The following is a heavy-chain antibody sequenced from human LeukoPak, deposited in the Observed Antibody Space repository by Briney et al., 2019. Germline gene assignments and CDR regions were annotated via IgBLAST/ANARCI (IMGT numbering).Heavy chain of an antibody. V-gene: IGHV3-23*01. D-gene: IGHD6-13*01. Sequence: GGSLRLSCAASGFTFSNYVMSWVRQAPGKGLEWVSALSGSGDYTYYADSVKGRFTISRDNSKNSLYLQMNSLRAEDTAVYYCARDHGGSSIPVWGQGTMVTVSS. J-gene: IGHJ3*01. CDR1: GFTFSNYV. CDR2: LSGSGDYT. CDR3: ARDHGGSSIPV.